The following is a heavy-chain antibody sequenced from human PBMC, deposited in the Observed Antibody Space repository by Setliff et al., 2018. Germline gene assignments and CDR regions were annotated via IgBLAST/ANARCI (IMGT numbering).Heavy chain of an antibody. CDR2: FDPEDGET. V-gene: IGHV1-24*01. D-gene: IGHD2-2*01. CDR3: ARVARLVLSRNAFDI. CDR1: GYTLTELS. Sequence: ASVKVSCKVSGYTLTELSMHWVRQAPGKGLEWMGGFDPEDGETIYAQKFQGRVTMTRNTSISTAYMELSSLRSDDTAVYYCARVARLVLSRNAFDIWGQGTMVTVSS. J-gene: IGHJ3*02.